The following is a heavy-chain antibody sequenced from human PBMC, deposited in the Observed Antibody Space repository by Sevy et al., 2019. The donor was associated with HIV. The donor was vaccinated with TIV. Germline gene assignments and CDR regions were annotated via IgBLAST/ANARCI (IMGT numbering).Heavy chain of an antibody. CDR1: GFTFTNYG. J-gene: IGHJ4*02. D-gene: IGHD6-19*01. Sequence: GGSLRLSCAASGFTFTNYGMHWVRQAPGKGLEWVSGISNSGANTYYADSVRCQFTVSSDNSKNTVYLQLNSLRAEDTAIYYCAKEWTLLSDWYGEFDYWGQGTLVTVSS. CDR3: AKEWTLLSDWYGEFDY. V-gene: IGHV3-23*01. CDR2: ISNSGANT.